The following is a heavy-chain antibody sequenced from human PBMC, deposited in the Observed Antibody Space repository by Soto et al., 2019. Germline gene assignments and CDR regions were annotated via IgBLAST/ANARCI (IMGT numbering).Heavy chain of an antibody. D-gene: IGHD3-22*01. J-gene: IGHJ4*02. CDR2: ISHDGNNT. V-gene: IGHV3-30-3*01. CDR3: ASPRYYYESTTYSDGQPVDY. CDR1: GFTFSSYA. Sequence: PGGSLRLSCAASGFTFSSYAMYWVRQAPGKGLEWMAFISHDGNNTYYADSVKGRFSISGDNSKNTLYLQMNRLRTEETAMFYCASPRYYYESTTYSDGQPVDYWGLGTLVTV.